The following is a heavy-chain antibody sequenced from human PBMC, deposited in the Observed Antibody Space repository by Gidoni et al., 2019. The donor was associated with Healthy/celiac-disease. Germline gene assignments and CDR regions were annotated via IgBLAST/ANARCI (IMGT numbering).Heavy chain of an antibody. D-gene: IGHD3-10*01. V-gene: IGHV4-34*01. Sequence: QVQLQQWGAGLLKPSSTLSLTCAVYGGSFSGYYWSWIRQTPGKGLEWIGEINHSGSTNYHPSFKRRVTISVDTSKNQFSLKLSSVTASDTAVYYCASSGGMDVWGQGTTVTVSS. J-gene: IGHJ6*02. CDR3: ASSGGMDV. CDR1: GGSFSGYY. CDR2: INHSGST.